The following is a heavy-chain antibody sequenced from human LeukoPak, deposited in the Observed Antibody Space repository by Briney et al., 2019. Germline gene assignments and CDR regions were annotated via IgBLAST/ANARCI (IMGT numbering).Heavy chain of an antibody. Sequence: GASVKFSCKVSVYTFTGYDMYGVGQAPGQGLEWMGWINPNSGGTNYAQKFQGRVTMTRDRSINTAYMELSRLGSDDTAVYFCSRWDVVVPAASEHYFEYWGQGTLVTVSS. CDR3: SRWDVVVPAASEHYFEY. V-gene: IGHV1-2*02. CDR2: INPNSGGT. CDR1: VYTFTGYD. D-gene: IGHD2-2*01. J-gene: IGHJ4*02.